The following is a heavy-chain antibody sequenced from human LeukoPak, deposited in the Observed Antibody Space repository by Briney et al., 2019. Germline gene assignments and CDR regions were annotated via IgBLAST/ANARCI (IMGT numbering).Heavy chain of an antibody. CDR2: INPNSGGT. D-gene: IGHD6-13*01. CDR3: ARGQTSSWYPKPHHAQNDY. CDR1: GYTFTGYY. J-gene: IGHJ4*02. Sequence: ASVKVSCKASGYTFTGYYMHWVRQAPGQGLEWMGWINPNSGGTNYAQKFQGRVTMTRDTSISTAYMELSRLRSDDTAVYYCARGQTSSWYPKPHHAQNDYWGQGTLVTVSS. V-gene: IGHV1-2*02.